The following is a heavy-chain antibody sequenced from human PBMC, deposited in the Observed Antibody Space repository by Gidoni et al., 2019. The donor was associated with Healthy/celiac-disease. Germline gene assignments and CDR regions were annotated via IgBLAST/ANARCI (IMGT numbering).Heavy chain of an antibody. Sequence: EVQLLESGGGLVQPGGSLRLSCAASGFTFSSYAMSWVRQAPGKGLEWVSAISGSGGSTYYADSVKGRFTISRDNSKNTLYLQMNSLRDEDTAVYYCAKDLKVRSCSSTSCYGVLPIDWGQGTLVTVSS. CDR3: AKDLKVRSCSSTSCYGVLPID. D-gene: IGHD2-2*01. CDR1: GFTFSSYA. CDR2: ISGSGGST. J-gene: IGHJ4*02. V-gene: IGHV3-23*01.